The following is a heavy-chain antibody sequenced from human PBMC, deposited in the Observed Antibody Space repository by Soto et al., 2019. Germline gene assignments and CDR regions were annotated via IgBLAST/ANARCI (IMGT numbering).Heavy chain of an antibody. CDR2: IYYKSKWYN. Sequence: SQTLSLTCAISGDSVSSNTVGWHWIRQSPSRGLEWLGKIYYKSKWYNDYAVFVKSRVTINPDTSKNQFSLQLNSVTPEDTAVYYCARGYNFAYGYWGQGSLVTVSS. J-gene: IGHJ4*02. V-gene: IGHV6-1*01. CDR1: GDSVSSNTVG. D-gene: IGHD1-1*01. CDR3: ARGYNFAYGY.